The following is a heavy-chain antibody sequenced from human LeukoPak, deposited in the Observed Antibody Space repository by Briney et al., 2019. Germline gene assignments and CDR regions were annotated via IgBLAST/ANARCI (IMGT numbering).Heavy chain of an antibody. V-gene: IGHV4-59*01. D-gene: IGHD6-6*01. CDR3: ARTAARVFDY. CDR1: GGSISNYH. J-gene: IGHJ4*02. CDR2: IYYSGNT. Sequence: SETLSLTCTVSGGSISNYHWSWIRQPPGAGLELIGFIYYSGNTYYNPSLKSRITMSRDTSKNQFSLKLSSVTAADTAVYYCARTAARVFDYWGKGTLVPASS.